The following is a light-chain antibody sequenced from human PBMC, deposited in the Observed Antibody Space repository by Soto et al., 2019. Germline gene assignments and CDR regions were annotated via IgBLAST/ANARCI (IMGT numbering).Light chain of an antibody. CDR2: GAY. Sequence: DIVLTQSPVTLSASPGESATLSCRASQSVNSDLAWYQQKPGQAPTLLIYGAYIRAVGIPARFSGSGSGAEFTLTIRSLQSEDFALDFCQQYNDWPRTFGQGTKVEIK. CDR1: QSVNSD. V-gene: IGKV3-15*01. CDR3: QQYNDWPRT. J-gene: IGKJ1*01.